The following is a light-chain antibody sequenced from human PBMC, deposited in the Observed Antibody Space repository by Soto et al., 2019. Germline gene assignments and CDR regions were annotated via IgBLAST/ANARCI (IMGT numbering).Light chain of an antibody. J-gene: IGKJ2*01. CDR2: DAS. CDR3: QQYDNLPPHT. CDR1: RDISVY. Sequence: DIQMTQSPSSLSASVGDRVTITCQASRDISVYLNWYQHKPGKPPKLLVYDASNLQTGVPSRFSGSGSGTHFTFTISSPQPEDIATYYCQQYDNLPPHTFGQGTKLEIK. V-gene: IGKV1-33*01.